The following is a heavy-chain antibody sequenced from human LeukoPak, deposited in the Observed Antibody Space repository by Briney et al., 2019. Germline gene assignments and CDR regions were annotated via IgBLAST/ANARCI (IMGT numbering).Heavy chain of an antibody. CDR3: ARESETGTAYYYYYYGMDV. J-gene: IGHJ6*02. Sequence: GASVKVSCKASGYTFTGYYMHWVRQAPGQGLEWMGWINPNSGGTNYAQKFQGRVTMTRDTSISTTYMELSRLRSDDTAVYYCARESETGTAYYYYYYGMDVWGQGTTVTVSS. CDR2: INPNSGGT. D-gene: IGHD1-1*01. V-gene: IGHV1-2*02. CDR1: GYTFTGYY.